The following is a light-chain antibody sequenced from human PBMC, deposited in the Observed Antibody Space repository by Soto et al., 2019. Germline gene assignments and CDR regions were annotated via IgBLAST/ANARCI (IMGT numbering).Light chain of an antibody. CDR2: GAS. V-gene: IGKV3-20*01. CDR3: QQYGSSPWT. J-gene: IGKJ1*01. Sequence: EIVLTQSPVTLSLSPGERATLSCRASQSVSSSYLAWYQQKPGQAPRLLIYGASSRATGIPDRFSGSGSGTDFTLTISRLEPEDFAVYYRQQYGSSPWTFGQGTKVDIK. CDR1: QSVSSSY.